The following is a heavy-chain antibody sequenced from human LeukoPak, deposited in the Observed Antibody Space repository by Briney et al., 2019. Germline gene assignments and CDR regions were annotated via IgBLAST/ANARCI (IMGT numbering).Heavy chain of an antibody. Sequence: SGTLSLTCAVSGDSISSNNWWSWVRQPPGKGLEWIGQIYHSGSTNYNPSLKSRVTISLDKSKNQFSLELTSVSAADTAVYYCARSFRYSGYDYYFDPWGQGTLVTVSS. J-gene: IGHJ5*02. V-gene: IGHV4-4*02. CDR3: ARSFRYSGYDYYFDP. CDR2: IYHSGST. CDR1: GDSISSNNW. D-gene: IGHD5-12*01.